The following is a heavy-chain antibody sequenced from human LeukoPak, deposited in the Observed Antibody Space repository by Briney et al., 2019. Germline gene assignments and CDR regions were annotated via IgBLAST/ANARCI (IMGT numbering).Heavy chain of an antibody. CDR1: GFTFSSNW. CDR2: ISDSGSII. J-gene: IGHJ3*02. D-gene: IGHD1-14*01. CDR3: AKEVFTGSGGAFDI. Sequence: GGSLRLSCAASGFTFSSNWMSWVRQAPGKGLEWLSYISDSGSIIFYADSVKGRFTISRDNAKNSLYLQMNSLRAEDTAVYYCAKEVFTGSGGAFDIWGQGTMVTVSS. V-gene: IGHV3-48*03.